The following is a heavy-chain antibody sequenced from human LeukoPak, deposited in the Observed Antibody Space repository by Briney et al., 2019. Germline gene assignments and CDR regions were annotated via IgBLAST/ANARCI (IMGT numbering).Heavy chain of an antibody. Sequence: ASVKVSCKASGYTFTSYYMHWVRQAPGQGLEWMGIINPSGGSTNYAQKFQERVTITRDMSTSTAYMELSSLRSEDTAVYYCAAGDPDYYGMDVWGQGTTVTVSS. CDR1: GYTFTSYY. D-gene: IGHD3-10*01. CDR3: AAGDPDYYGMDV. J-gene: IGHJ6*02. V-gene: IGHV1-46*01. CDR2: INPSGGST.